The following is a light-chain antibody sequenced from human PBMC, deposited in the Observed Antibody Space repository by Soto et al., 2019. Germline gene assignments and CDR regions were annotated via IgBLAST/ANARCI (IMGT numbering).Light chain of an antibody. CDR1: SSTVGGFNV. CDR2: EGI. V-gene: IGLV2-14*02. J-gene: IGLJ1*01. Sequence: QSALTQPASVSGSPGQSITISCTGTSSTVGGFNVVSWYQQHPGKAPKVIIYEGIKRPSGVSNRFSGSNSGSTASLTISGLQPEDEADYYCSSYTTSSTVVFGTGTKLTVL. CDR3: SSYTTSSTVV.